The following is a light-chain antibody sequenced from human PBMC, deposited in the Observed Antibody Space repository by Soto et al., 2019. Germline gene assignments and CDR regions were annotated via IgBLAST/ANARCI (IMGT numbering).Light chain of an antibody. CDR3: QFYDSSLSDWV. CDR1: SSNIGSGYD. J-gene: IGLJ3*02. V-gene: IGLV1-40*01. CDR2: GNT. Sequence: QSVLTQPPSVSGAPGQRVTISCTGSSSNIGSGYDVHWYQQLPGTAPKLLIYGNTNRPSGVPDRFSGSKSGTSASLAITGLQTEDEADYYCQFYDSSLSDWVFGGGIKLTV.